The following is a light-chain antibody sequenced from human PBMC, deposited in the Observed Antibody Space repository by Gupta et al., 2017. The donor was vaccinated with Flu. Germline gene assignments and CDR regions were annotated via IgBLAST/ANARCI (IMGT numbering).Light chain of an antibody. V-gene: IGKV1-39*01. CDR1: QRISRY. J-gene: IGKJ2*01. Sequence: DIQMTQSPSSLSASVGDRVTITCRASQRISRYLDWYQQKPGKAPKLLIYAASRLKSGVPSRFSSSGSGTYFTLTISRRQPEDFANYYCQQRYSTPFIFGQGTKLEIK. CDR2: AAS. CDR3: QQRYSTPFI.